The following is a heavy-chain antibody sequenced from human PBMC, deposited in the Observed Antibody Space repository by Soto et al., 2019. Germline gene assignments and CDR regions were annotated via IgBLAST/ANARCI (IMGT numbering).Heavy chain of an antibody. Sequence: QVQLQQWGAGLLKPSETLSLTCAVYGGSFSGYYWCWIRQPPGKGLEWIGEINHSGSTNYNPSLKGRDPISVYASKNQFALKVSSVADYDTAVYNRPTDYCDIDAFDVWGQGTMVTVSS. CDR2: INHSGST. V-gene: IGHV4-34*01. CDR1: GGSFSGYY. J-gene: IGHJ3*01. CDR3: PTDYCDIDAFDV. D-gene: IGHD3-22*01.